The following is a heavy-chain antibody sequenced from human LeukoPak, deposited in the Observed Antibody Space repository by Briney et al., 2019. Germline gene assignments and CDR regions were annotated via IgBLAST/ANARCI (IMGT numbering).Heavy chain of an antibody. Sequence: GGSLRLSCAASGFTFSSYSMNWVRQAPGKGLEWVSSISSSSSYIYYADSVKGRFTISRDNAKNSLYLQMNSLRAEDTAVYYCARDGAVTNGRYFDYWGQGTLVTVSS. CDR1: GFTFSSYS. CDR2: ISSSSSYI. D-gene: IGHD4-17*01. CDR3: ARDGAVTNGRYFDY. J-gene: IGHJ4*02. V-gene: IGHV3-21*01.